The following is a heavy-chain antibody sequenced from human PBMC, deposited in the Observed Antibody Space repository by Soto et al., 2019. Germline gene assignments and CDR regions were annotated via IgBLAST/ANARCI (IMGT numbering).Heavy chain of an antibody. V-gene: IGHV1-69*06. CDR1: GGTFSSYA. J-gene: IGHJ6*02. D-gene: IGHD3-3*01. Sequence: GASVKVSCKASGGTFSSYAISWVRQAPGQGLEWMGGIIPIFGTANYAQKFQGRVTITADKSTSTAYMELSSLRSEDTAVYYCARSDYYDFWSGPNYYGMDVWGQGTTVTVSS. CDR3: ARSDYYDFWSGPNYYGMDV. CDR2: IIPIFGTA.